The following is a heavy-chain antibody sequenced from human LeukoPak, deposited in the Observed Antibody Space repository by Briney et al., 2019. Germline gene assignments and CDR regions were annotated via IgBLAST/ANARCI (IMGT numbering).Heavy chain of an antibody. V-gene: IGHV4-39*01. CDR3: ARLELSFDY. D-gene: IGHD3-16*02. Sequence: SETLSLTYTVSGGSISSSSYYWGWIRQPPGKGLEWIGSIYYSGSTYYNPSLKSRVTISADTSKNQFSLKLSSVTAADTAVYYCARLELSFDYWGQGTLVTVSS. J-gene: IGHJ4*02. CDR1: GGSISSSSYY. CDR2: IYYSGST.